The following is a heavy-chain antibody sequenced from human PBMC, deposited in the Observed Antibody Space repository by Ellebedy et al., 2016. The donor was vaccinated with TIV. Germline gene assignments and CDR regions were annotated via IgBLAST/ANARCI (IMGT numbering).Heavy chain of an antibody. CDR2: IYYSGGT. D-gene: IGHD3-3*01. J-gene: IGHJ4*02. V-gene: IGHV4-59*01. CDR1: GGSISDYY. CDR3: AREFRYDFWRGPLDH. Sequence: SETLSLTXTVSGGSISDYYWSWIRQPPGKGLEWIGYIYYSGGTDYNPSLKSRLTISLDTSKNQFSLTLTSVTAADTAVYYCAREFRYDFWRGPLDHWGQGTTVTVSS.